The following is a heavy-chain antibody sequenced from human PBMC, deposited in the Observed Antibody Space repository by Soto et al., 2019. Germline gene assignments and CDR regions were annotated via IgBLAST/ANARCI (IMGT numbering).Heavy chain of an antibody. D-gene: IGHD5-12*01. CDR3: ASSVAKYYYYGMDV. Sequence: QVQLVQSGAEVKKPGSSVKVSCKASGGTFSSYAISWVRQAPGQGLEWMGVIIPIFGTANYAQKFQGRVTITADESTSTDYMELSSLRSEDTAVYYCASSVAKYYYYGMDVWGQGTTVTVSS. CDR1: GGTFSSYA. V-gene: IGHV1-69*12. J-gene: IGHJ6*02. CDR2: IIPIFGTA.